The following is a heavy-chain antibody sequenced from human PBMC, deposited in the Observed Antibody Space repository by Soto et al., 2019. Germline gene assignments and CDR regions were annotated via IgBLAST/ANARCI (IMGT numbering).Heavy chain of an antibody. Sequence: EVQILESGGGLIQPGGSLRLSCAASGFTFTTYAISWVRQAPGKGLEWVSAISGSGGNTYYADSVKGRFNISRDNSKNTVHLQMNSLRVDDTAVYYCAKDFGEHWLPDYWGQGTLVTVSS. CDR1: GFTFTTYA. J-gene: IGHJ4*02. CDR2: ISGSGGNT. V-gene: IGHV3-23*01. CDR3: AKDFGEHWLPDY. D-gene: IGHD3-10*01.